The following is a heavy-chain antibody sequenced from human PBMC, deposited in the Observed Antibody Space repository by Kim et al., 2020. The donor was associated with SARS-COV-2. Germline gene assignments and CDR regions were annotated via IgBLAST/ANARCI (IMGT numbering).Heavy chain of an antibody. V-gene: IGHV3-33*08. CDR2: IWYDGSNK. D-gene: IGHD3-22*01. Sequence: GGSLRLSCAASGFTFSNSGMHWVRQAPGKGLEWVAVIWYDGSNKYYADSVKGRFTISRDNSKNTLYLEMNSLRAEDTAVYYCARGRPHYYDSSGYYYFDQWGQGTLVTVSS. CDR1: GFTFSNSG. J-gene: IGHJ4*02. CDR3: ARGRPHYYDSSGYYYFDQ.